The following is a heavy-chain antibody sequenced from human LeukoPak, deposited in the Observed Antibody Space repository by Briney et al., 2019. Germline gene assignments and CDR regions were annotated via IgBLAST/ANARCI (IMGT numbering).Heavy chain of an antibody. D-gene: IGHD2-2*01. CDR2: ISGSGGST. V-gene: IGHV3-23*01. CDR1: GFTFSSYA. Sequence: GGSLRLSCAASGFTFSSYAMSWVRQAPGKGLEWVSVISGSGGSTYYADSVKGRFTISRDNSKNTLYLQMNSLRAEDTAVYYCAKDNAYQLPLTWFDPWGQGTLVTVSS. CDR3: AKDNAYQLPLTWFDP. J-gene: IGHJ5*02.